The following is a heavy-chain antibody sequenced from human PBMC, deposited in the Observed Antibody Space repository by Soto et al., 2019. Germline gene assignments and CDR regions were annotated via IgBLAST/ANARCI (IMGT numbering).Heavy chain of an antibody. CDR1: GGSISSYY. Sequence: QVQLQESSPGLVKPSETLSLTCTVSGGSISSYYWSWIRQPPGKGLEWIGYIYYSGSTNYNPSLKSRVTISVDTSKNQFSLKLSSVTAADTAVYYCAREGKDIVEVPAASGRYYYYYMDVWGKGTTVTVSS. V-gene: IGHV4-59*01. CDR3: AREGKDIVEVPAASGRYYYYYMDV. CDR2: IYYSGST. D-gene: IGHD2-2*01. J-gene: IGHJ6*03.